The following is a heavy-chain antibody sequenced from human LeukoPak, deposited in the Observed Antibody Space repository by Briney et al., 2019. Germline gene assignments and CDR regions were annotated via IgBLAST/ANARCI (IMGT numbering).Heavy chain of an antibody. V-gene: IGHV4-34*01. CDR3: ARQYPKRYCGGDCYIFDY. CDR2: INHSGST. J-gene: IGHJ4*02. D-gene: IGHD2-21*02. Sequence: SETLSLTCAVYGGSFSGYYWSWIRQPPGKGLEWIGEINHSGSTNYNPSLKSRVTISVDTSKNQFSLKLSSVTAADTAVYYCARQYPKRYCGGDCYIFDYWGQGTLVTVSS. CDR1: GGSFSGYY.